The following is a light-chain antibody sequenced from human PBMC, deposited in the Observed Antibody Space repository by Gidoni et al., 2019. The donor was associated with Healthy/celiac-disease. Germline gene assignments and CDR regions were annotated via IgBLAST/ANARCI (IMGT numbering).Light chain of an antibody. J-gene: IGKJ4*01. CDR1: QSISSY. CDR2: AAS. Sequence: IQMSQSPSSLSASVGDRVTITCRASQSISSYVNWYQQKPGKAPKLLIYAASSLQSGVPSRFSGSGSGTDFTLTISSLQPEDFATYYCQQSYSTPGTFGGGTKVEIK. CDR3: QQSYSTPGT. V-gene: IGKV1-39*01.